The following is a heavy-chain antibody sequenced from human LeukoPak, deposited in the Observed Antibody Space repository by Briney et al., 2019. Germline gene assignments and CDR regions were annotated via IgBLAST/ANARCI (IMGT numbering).Heavy chain of an antibody. J-gene: IGHJ3*02. V-gene: IGHV1-46*01. D-gene: IGHD3-10*01. CDR1: GYTFTSYY. Sequence: GASVKVSCKASGYTFTSYYMHWVRQAPGQGLEWMGIINPSGGSTSYAQKFQGRVTMTRDTSTSTVYMELSSLRSEDTAVYYCARGHVLWFGEGAFDIWGQGTMVTVSS. CDR3: ARGHVLWFGEGAFDI. CDR2: INPSGGST.